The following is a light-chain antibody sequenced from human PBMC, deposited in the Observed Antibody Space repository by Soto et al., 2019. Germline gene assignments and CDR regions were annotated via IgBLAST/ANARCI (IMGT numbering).Light chain of an antibody. Sequence: EIVMTQSPATLSVSPGQRVTLSCRASQSVGTSIAWYQQKPGQAPRLLIYGASTRATGVPARISGSGSGTAYTLIISILQSEDFATYYCQQYYNWPPFTFGQGTQLEIK. CDR1: QSVGTS. J-gene: IGKJ2*01. V-gene: IGKV3-15*01. CDR2: GAS. CDR3: QQYYNWPPFT.